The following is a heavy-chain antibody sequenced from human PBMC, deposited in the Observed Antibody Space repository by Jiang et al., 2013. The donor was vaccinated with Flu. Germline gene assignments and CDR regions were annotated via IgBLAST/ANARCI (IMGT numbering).Heavy chain of an antibody. D-gene: IGHD5-18*01. CDR3: ARVGRVPRGLPFHLDY. CDR1: GGSISSYY. J-gene: IGHJ4*02. CDR2: IYYSGST. Sequence: PSETLSLTCTVSGGSISSYYWSWIRQPPGKGLEWIGYIYYSGSTNYNPSLKSRVTISVDTSKNQFSLKLSSVTAADTAVYYCARVGRVPRGLPFHLDYWGQGTLVTVSS. V-gene: IGHV4-59*01.